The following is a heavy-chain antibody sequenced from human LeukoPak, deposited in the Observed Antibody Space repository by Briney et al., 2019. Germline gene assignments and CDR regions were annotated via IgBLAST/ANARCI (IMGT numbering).Heavy chain of an antibody. CDR1: GGSISSSSYY. J-gene: IGHJ6*03. CDR3: ARHGEGYYYGSGTYMDV. D-gene: IGHD3-10*01. Sequence: SETLSLTCTVSGGSISSSSYYWGWIRQPPGKGLEWIGSIYYSGSTYYNPSLKSRVTISVDTSKYQFSLKLSSVTAADTAVYYCARHGEGYYYGSGTYMDVWGKGTTVTISS. CDR2: IYYSGST. V-gene: IGHV4-39*01.